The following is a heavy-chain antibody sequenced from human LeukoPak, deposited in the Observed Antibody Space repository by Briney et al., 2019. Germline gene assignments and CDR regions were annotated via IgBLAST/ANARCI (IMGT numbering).Heavy chain of an antibody. CDR3: ATYTNRLHY. D-gene: IGHD2-8*01. Sequence: PSETLSLTCTVSSGSISYFYWNWIRQPPGKGLEWIGYIHYTGSTNYNPSLKSRVTTSVDTSKNQFSLKLSSVTAADTAVYYCATYTNRLHYWGQGTLVTVSS. CDR2: IHYTGST. V-gene: IGHV4-59*01. J-gene: IGHJ4*02. CDR1: SGSISYFY.